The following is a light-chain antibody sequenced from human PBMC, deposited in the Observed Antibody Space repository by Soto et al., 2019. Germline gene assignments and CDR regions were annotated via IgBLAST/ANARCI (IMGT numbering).Light chain of an antibody. V-gene: IGKV3-11*01. CDR1: QSVSSY. Sequence: EIVMTQSPTILSVSPGERATLSCRASQSVSSYLAWYQQKPGQAPRLLIYDASNRATGIPARFSGSGSGTDFTLTISSLEPEDFAVYYCQQRSNWPRLTFGGGTKVDIK. J-gene: IGKJ4*01. CDR3: QQRSNWPRLT. CDR2: DAS.